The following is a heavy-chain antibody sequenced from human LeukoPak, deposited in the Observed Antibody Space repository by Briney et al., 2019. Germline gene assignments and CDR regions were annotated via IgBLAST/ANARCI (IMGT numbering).Heavy chain of an antibody. CDR2: IYYSGST. CDR3: ARDNGGGTDSNILTGYLDY. D-gene: IGHD3-9*01. Sequence: SETLSLTCTVSGGSVSSGSYYWSWIRQPPGKGLEWIVYIYYSGSTNYNPSLKSRVTISVDTSKNQFSLKLSSVTAADTAVYYCARDNGGGTDSNILTGYLDYWGQGTLVTVSS. V-gene: IGHV4-61*01. CDR1: GGSVSSGSYY. J-gene: IGHJ4*02.